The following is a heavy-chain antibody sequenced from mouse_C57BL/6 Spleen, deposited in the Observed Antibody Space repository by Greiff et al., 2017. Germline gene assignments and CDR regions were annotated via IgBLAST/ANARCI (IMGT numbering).Heavy chain of an antibody. V-gene: IGHV1-82*01. J-gene: IGHJ1*03. CDR1: GYAFSSSW. CDR3: ARTWDGYFDV. CDR2: IYPGDGDT. Sequence: QVQLKESGPELVKPGASVKISCKASGYAFSSSWMNWVKQRPGKGLEWIGRIYPGDGDTNYNGKFKGKATLTADKSSGTAYMQLSSLTSEDSAVYFCARTWDGYFDVWGTGTTVTVSS. D-gene: IGHD4-1*01.